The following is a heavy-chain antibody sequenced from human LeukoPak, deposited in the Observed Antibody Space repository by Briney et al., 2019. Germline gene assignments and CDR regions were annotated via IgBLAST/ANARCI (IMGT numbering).Heavy chain of an antibody. CDR2: ISWNSGSI. D-gene: IGHD1-26*01. CDR1: GFTFDDYA. V-gene: IGHV3-9*01. CDR3: AKGRATTDSYNWFDP. Sequence: GRSLRLSCAASGFTFDDYAMHWVRQAPGKGLEWVSGISWNSGSIGYADSVKSRFTISRDNAKNSLYLQMNSLTTEDTALYYCAKGRATTDSYNWFDPWGQGTLVTVSS. J-gene: IGHJ5*02.